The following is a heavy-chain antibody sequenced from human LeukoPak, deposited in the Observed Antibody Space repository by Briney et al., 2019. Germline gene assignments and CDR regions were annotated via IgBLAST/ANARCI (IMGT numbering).Heavy chain of an antibody. CDR3: ASYYDSSGAPFDY. V-gene: IGHV1-18*01. D-gene: IGHD3-22*01. CDR1: GYTFTSYG. J-gene: IGHJ4*02. Sequence: GASVKVSCKASGYTFTSYGISWVRQAPGQGLEWMGWISAYNGNTNYAQKFQGRVTITTDESTSTAYMELSSLRSEDTAVYYCASYYDSSGAPFDYWGQGTLVTVSS. CDR2: ISAYNGNT.